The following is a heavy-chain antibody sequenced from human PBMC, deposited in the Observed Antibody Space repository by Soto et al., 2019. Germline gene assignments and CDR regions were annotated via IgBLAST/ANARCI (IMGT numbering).Heavy chain of an antibody. J-gene: IGHJ4*02. Sequence: EVPLLESGGGLVQPGGSLRLSCAASGFTFSSYAMSWVRQAPGKGLEWVSAISGSGGSTYYADSVKGRFTISRDNSKYTLYLQMNSLSAEDKAVYDCAKDIATRLVPAAIYAYTDGDFDYWGQGTLITVSS. V-gene: IGHV3-23*01. CDR1: GFTFSSYA. CDR2: ISGSGGST. D-gene: IGHD2-2*01. CDR3: AKDIATRLVPAAIYAYTDGDFDY.